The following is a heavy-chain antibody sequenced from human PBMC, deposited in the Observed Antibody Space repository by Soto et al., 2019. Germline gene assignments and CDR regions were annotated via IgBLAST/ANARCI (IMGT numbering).Heavy chain of an antibody. CDR2: ISAYNGNT. V-gene: IGHV1-18*04. CDR1: GYTFTSYG. J-gene: IGHJ6*02. D-gene: IGHD6-19*01. CDR3: AREGVAVAGTQDNYYYYYGMDV. Sequence: ASVKVSCKASGYTFTSYGISWVRQAPGQGLEWMGWISAYNGNTNYAQKLQGRVTMTTDTSTSTAYMELRSLRSDDTAVYYCAREGVAVAGTQDNYYYYYGMDVWGQGTTVTVSS.